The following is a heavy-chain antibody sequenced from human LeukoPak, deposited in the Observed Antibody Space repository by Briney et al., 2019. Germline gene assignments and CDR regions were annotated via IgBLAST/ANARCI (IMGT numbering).Heavy chain of an antibody. CDR3: ARSYGSGSYYNRNAFDI. Sequence: PSETLSLTCTVSGGSISSGGYYWSWIRQHPGKGLEWIGYIYCSGSTYYNPPLKSRVTISVDTSKNQFSLKLSSVTAADTAVYYCARSYGSGSYYNRNAFDIWGQGTMVTVSS. CDR1: GGSISSGGYY. J-gene: IGHJ3*02. V-gene: IGHV4-31*03. CDR2: IYCSGST. D-gene: IGHD3-10*01.